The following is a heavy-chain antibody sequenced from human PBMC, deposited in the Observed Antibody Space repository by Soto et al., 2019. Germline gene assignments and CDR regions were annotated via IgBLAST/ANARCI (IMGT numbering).Heavy chain of an antibody. D-gene: IGHD4-4*01. CDR3: ARLRVEMATVYFDY. J-gene: IGHJ4*02. CDR1: GGSISSSSHY. Sequence: SETLSLTCTVSGGSISSSSHYWGWIRQPPGKGLEWIGSIYYSGSTYYNPSLKSRVTISVGTSKNQFSLKLSSVTAADTALYYCARLRVEMATVYFDYWGQGTLVTVSS. CDR2: IYYSGST. V-gene: IGHV4-39*01.